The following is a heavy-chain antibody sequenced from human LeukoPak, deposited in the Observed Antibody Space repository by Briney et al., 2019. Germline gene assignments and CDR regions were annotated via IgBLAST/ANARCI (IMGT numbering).Heavy chain of an antibody. CDR1: GFTFSSYA. CDR3: AKELYGSGSYYYFDY. Sequence: GGTLRLSCAASGFTFSSYAIGWVRQAPGKGLEWVSAISGSGGSTYYADSAKGRFTISRDNSKNTLYLQMNSLRAEDTAVYYCAKELYGSGSYYYFDYWGQGTMVTVSS. J-gene: IGHJ4*02. CDR2: ISGSGGST. V-gene: IGHV3-23*01. D-gene: IGHD3-10*01.